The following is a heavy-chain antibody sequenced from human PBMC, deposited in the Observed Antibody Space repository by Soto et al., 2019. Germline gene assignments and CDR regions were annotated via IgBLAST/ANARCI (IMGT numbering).Heavy chain of an antibody. V-gene: IGHV3-30*18. CDR2: ISYDGSNK. J-gene: IGHJ4*02. CDR1: GFTFSSYG. CDR3: AKERVGAHDY. D-gene: IGHD1-26*01. Sequence: QVQLVESGGGVVQPGRSLRLSCAASGFTFSSYGMHWVRQAPGKGLEWVAVISYDGSNKYYADSVKGRFTISRDNSKNTLYLQMNSLRAEDTAVYYCAKERVGAHDYWGQGTLVTVSS.